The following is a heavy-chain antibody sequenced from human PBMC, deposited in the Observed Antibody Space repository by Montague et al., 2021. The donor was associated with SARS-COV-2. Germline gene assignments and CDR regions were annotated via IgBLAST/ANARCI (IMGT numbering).Heavy chain of an antibody. Sequence: CAISGDSVGSDEARWNWDRQTPASHFQRLVRRYYRSKWYNDYAESVKSRITIDPDTSKHQFSLHLNSVTPEDTAVYYCARIPVGSKYYFDFRGQGTLVTVSS. V-gene: IGHV6-1*01. J-gene: IGHJ4*02. CDR2: RYYRSKWYN. CDR3: ARIPVGSKYYFDF. D-gene: IGHD2-2*01. CDR1: GDSVGSDEAR.